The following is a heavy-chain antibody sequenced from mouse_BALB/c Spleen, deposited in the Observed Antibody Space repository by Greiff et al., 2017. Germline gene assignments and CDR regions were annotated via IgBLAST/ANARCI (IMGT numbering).Heavy chain of an antibody. CDR3: ARSGDGYPYYYAMDY. D-gene: IGHD2-3*01. V-gene: IGHV1-77*01. J-gene: IGHJ4*01. Sequence: LVESGPELVKPGASVKMSCKASGYTFTDYVISWVKQRTGQGLEWIGEIYPGSGSTYYNEKFKGKATLTADKSSNTAYMQLSSLTSEDSAVYFCARSGDGYPYYYAMDYWGQGTSVTVSS. CDR1: GYTFTDYV. CDR2: IYPGSGST.